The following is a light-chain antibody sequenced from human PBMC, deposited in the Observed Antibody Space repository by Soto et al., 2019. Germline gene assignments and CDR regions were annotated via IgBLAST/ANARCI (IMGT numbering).Light chain of an antibody. V-gene: IGKV3-15*01. J-gene: IGKJ4*01. CDR2: GAS. Sequence: EIVMTQSPATLSMSPGERATLSCRASQSVNSKLAWYQQKHGQPPRLLIYGASTRATGVPARFIGSGSGTEFILTISSLQSEDFALYYCQQYNNWPPLTFGGGTKVEIK. CDR3: QQYNNWPPLT. CDR1: QSVNSK.